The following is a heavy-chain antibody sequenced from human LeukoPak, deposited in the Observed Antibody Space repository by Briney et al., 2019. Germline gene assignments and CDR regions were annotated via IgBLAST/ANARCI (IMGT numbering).Heavy chain of an antibody. D-gene: IGHD3-10*01. Sequence: SQTLSLTCTVSGGSISSGDYYWSWIRQPPGKGLEWIGYIYYSGSTYYNPSLKSRVTISVDTSKNQFSLKLSSVTAADTAVYYCARALYYYGSGSHFDYWGQGTLVTVSS. J-gene: IGHJ4*02. CDR2: IYYSGST. V-gene: IGHV4-30-4*01. CDR1: GGSISSGDYY. CDR3: ARALYYYGSGSHFDY.